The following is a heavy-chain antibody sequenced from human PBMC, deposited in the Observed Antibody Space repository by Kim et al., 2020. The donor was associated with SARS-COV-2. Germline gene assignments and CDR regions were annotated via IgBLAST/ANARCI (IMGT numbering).Heavy chain of an antibody. CDR3: ARVGRVLRYFDWLLYNYCFDY. D-gene: IGHD3-9*01. Sequence: FTISRDNAKNSLYLQMNSLRAEDTAVYYCARVGRVLRYFDWLLYNYCFDYWGQGTLVTVSS. J-gene: IGHJ4*02. V-gene: IGHV3-11*06.